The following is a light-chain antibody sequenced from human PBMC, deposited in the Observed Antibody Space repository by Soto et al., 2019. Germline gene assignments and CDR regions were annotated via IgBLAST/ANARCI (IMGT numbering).Light chain of an antibody. CDR3: QQYESLPLT. CDR2: DAS. J-gene: IGKJ5*01. CDR1: QDINKN. V-gene: IGKV1-33*01. Sequence: IHMTHSPSSLSASVLYRVTITFQASQDINKNLIWYQQKPGKAPKLLIYDASDLETGVPSRFSGSGSGTGFTFTISSLQPEDFATYYCQQYESLPLTFGQGTRLETK.